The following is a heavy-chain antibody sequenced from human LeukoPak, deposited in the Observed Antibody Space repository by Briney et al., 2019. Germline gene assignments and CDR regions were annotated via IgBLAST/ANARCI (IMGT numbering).Heavy chain of an antibody. CDR2: TSASGAKT. CDR3: AKDQRAYAFDI. D-gene: IGHD6-25*01. J-gene: IGHJ3*02. V-gene: IGHV3-23*01. Sequence: GGALRLSCAASGCTFSSYGMRWVRQAPGKGREWVSATSASGAKTFYADSVKGRFTISRDNSRNTLYLQMNSVRAEDTALYYCAKDQRAYAFDIWGQGTLVTVSS. CDR1: GCTFSSYG.